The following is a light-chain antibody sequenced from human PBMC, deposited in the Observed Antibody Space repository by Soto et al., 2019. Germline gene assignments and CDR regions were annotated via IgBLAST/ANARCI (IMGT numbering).Light chain of an antibody. CDR1: SSDVGGYNY. Sequence: QSALTQPPSASGSPGQSVTISCTGTSSDVGGYNYVSWYQQHPGKAPKLMIYEVSKWPSGVPDRFSGSKSGNTASLTVSGLLAEDEADYYCSSYAGTNNFVIFGGGTKLTVL. CDR3: SSYAGTNNFVI. CDR2: EVS. J-gene: IGLJ2*01. V-gene: IGLV2-8*01.